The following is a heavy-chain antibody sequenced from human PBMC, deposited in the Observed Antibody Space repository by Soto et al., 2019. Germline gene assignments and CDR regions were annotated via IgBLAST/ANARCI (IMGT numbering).Heavy chain of an antibody. CDR1: GFTFSSYA. CDR3: ARASRDSSGYYDY. V-gene: IGHV3-30-3*01. CDR2: ISYDGSNK. J-gene: IGHJ4*02. Sequence: PGGSLRLSCAGSGFTFSSYAMHWVRQAPGKGLEWVAVISYDGSNKYYADSVKGRFTISRDNSKNTLYLQMNSLRAEDTAVYYCARASRDSSGYYDYWGQGTLVTSPQ. D-gene: IGHD3-22*01.